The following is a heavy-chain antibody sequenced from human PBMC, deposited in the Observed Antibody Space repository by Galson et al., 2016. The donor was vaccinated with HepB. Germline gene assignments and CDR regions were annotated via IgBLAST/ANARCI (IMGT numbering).Heavy chain of an antibody. D-gene: IGHD3-16*01. CDR1: GFIFSVYN. Sequence: SLRLSCAASGFIFSVYNMNWARQAPGKGLEWIASITSSSDTMYYADSVKGRFTISRDNAKNSLYLEMNSLRDEDTAVYYCARDDYFRLGYWGQGTLVTVSS. J-gene: IGHJ4*02. CDR3: ARDDYFRLGY. V-gene: IGHV3-48*02. CDR2: ITSSSDTM.